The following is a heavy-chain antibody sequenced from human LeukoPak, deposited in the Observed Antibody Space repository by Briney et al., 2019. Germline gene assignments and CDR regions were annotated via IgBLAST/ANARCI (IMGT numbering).Heavy chain of an antibody. CDR2: ISAYNGNT. J-gene: IGHJ4*02. CDR3: VRDFSRLMATIPFDY. CDR1: GYTFTSYG. D-gene: IGHD5-24*01. V-gene: IGHV1-18*01. Sequence: GASVKVSCKASGYTFTSYGISWVRQAPGQGLEWMGWISAYNGNTNYAQKLQGRVTMTTDTSTSTAYMELRSLRSDDTAVYYCVRDFSRLMATIPFDYWGQGTLVTVSS.